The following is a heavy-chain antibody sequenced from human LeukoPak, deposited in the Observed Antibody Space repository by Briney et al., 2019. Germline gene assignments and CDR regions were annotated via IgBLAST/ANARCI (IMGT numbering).Heavy chain of an antibody. CDR3: AEDPHRSMITFSY. V-gene: IGHV3-23*01. CDR1: GFTFSSYA. D-gene: IGHD3-16*01. Sequence: GGSLRLSCAASGFTFSSYALSWVRQAPGKGLEWVSAITGSGGSTFYADSVKGRFTISRDNSKNTLYLQMNSLRAEDTALYYCAEDPHRSMITFSYWGQGTLVTVSS. J-gene: IGHJ4*02. CDR2: ITGSGGST.